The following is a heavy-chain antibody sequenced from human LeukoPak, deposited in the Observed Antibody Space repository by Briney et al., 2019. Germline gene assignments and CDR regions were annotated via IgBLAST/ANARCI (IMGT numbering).Heavy chain of an antibody. CDR1: GYSFTDYY. J-gene: IGHJ5*02. CDR3: VRADRPHGGPYLIGP. CDR2: INPNSGGT. V-gene: IGHV1-2*02. Sequence: GASVKVSCKTSGYSFTDYYMHWVRQAPGQGLEWMGWINPNSGGTSSAQKFQGRVTMTRDTSITTVYMEVSWLTSDDTAIYYCVRADRPHGGPYLIGPWGQGTLVTVSS. D-gene: IGHD2-21*01.